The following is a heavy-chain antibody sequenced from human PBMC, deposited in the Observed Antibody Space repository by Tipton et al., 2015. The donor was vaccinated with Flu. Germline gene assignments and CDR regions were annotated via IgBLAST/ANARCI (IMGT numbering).Heavy chain of an antibody. CDR3: ARHTGDSVRGIVDY. J-gene: IGHJ4*02. CDR2: IFRTGST. D-gene: IGHD3-10*02. Sequence: TLSLTCTISGDSISSRYYWGWIRQPPGKGLEWIGNIFRTGSTYYNPSLKSRVTISVDTSWNQFSLKLSSVTAADTAVYYCARHTGDSVRGIVDYWGQGTLVTVSS. V-gene: IGHV4-38-2*02. CDR1: GDSISSRYY.